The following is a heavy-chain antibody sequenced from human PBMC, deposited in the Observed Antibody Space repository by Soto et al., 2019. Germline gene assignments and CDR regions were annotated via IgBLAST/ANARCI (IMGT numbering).Heavy chain of an antibody. CDR3: AKAPCSYSSVWYKSCGVFDY. V-gene: IGHV3-23*01. Sequence: SGGSLRLSCAASGFTFSSYAMSRVRQAPGKGLEWVSAISGSGGSTYYADSVKGRFTISRDNSKNTLYLQMNSLRAEDTAVYYCAKAPCSYSSVWYKSCGVFDYWGQGTLVTVSS. CDR1: GFTFSSYA. J-gene: IGHJ4*02. D-gene: IGHD6-19*01. CDR2: ISGSGGST.